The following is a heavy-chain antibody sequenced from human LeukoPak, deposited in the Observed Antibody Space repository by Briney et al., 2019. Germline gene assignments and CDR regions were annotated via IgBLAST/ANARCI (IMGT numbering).Heavy chain of an antibody. Sequence: SQTLSLPCAISGGSVSSNSAAWNWIRQSPSRGLEWLGRTYYRSKWYNDYAVSVKSRITINPDTSKNQFSLQLNSVTPEDTAVYYCARDFHYSSSWSTATYYFDYWGQGTLVTVSS. CDR3: ARDFHYSSSWSTATYYFDY. CDR2: TYYRSKWYN. J-gene: IGHJ4*02. V-gene: IGHV6-1*01. CDR1: GGSVSSNSAA. D-gene: IGHD6-13*01.